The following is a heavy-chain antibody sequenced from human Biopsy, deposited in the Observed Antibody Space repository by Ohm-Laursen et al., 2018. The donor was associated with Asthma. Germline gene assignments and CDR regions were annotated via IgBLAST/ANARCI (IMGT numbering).Heavy chain of an antibody. J-gene: IGHJ6*02. D-gene: IGHD6-13*01. V-gene: IGHV4-39*01. Sequence: GTLSLTCSLSSGSGGYMRSGNYYWGWIRQPPGKGLEWIGSIYYSGTTYYNPSLESRVTVSAGTSKNQSSLKLTSVTAADTAVYYCVRGSSSWHHGPFHYYYGLDVWGQGTTATVSS. CDR2: IYYSGTT. CDR3: VRGSSSWHHGPFHYYYGLDV. CDR1: SGSGGYMRSGNYY.